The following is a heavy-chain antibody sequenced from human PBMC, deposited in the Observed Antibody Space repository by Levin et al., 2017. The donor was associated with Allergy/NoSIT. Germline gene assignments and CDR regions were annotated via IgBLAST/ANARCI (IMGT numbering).Heavy chain of an antibody. V-gene: IGHV4-4*07. CDR2: IYTSGST. CDR1: GGSISSYY. J-gene: IGHJ5*02. Sequence: PSETLSLTCTVSGGSISSYYWSWIRQPAGKGLEWIGRIYTSGSTNYNPSLKSRVTMSVDTSKNQFSLKLSSVTAADTAVYYCARAPGYYYDSSETYNWFDPWGQGTLVTVSS. CDR3: ARAPGYYYDSSETYNWFDP. D-gene: IGHD3-22*01.